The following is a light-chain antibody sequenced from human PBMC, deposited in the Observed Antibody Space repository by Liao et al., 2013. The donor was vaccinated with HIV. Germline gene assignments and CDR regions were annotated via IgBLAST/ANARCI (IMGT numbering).Light chain of an antibody. CDR3: YSAADRNLRV. CDR2: KDD. Sequence: SYLLTQTPSVSVAPGKTATIACGGNNIGIGGKSVHWYQQKPGQAPRLVMYKDDERPSGIPERFSGSHSGTTVTLIISGAQVEDEADYYCYSAADRNLRVFGGGTKLTV. J-gene: IGLJ3*02. CDR1: NIGIGGKS. V-gene: IGLV3-21*01.